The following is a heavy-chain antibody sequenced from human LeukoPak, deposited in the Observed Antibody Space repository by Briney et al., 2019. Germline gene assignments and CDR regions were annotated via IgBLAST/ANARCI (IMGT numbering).Heavy chain of an antibody. CDR3: ARHEGVAVAAYFDY. J-gene: IGHJ4*02. CDR2: IYYSGST. CDR1: GGSISSYY. Sequence: SETLSLTCTVSGGSISSYYWSWIRQPPGKGLEWIGYIYYSGSTNYNPSLKSRVTISVDTSKNQFSLKLSSVTAADTAVYYCARHEGVAVAAYFDYWGQGTLVTVSS. V-gene: IGHV4-59*08. D-gene: IGHD6-19*01.